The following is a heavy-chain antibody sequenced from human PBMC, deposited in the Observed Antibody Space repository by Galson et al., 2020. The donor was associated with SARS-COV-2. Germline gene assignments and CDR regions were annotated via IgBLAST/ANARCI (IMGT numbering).Heavy chain of an antibody. D-gene: IGHD2-21*02. V-gene: IGHV4-38-2*01. CDR1: GYSVSTPNY. CDR2: IYPNGRT. Sequence: SETLSLTCAVSGYSVSTPNYWGWVRLAPGKRLEWIGSIYPNGRTYYNPSLESRVTISVDTSRNQFSLTLDSVTAADTAFYYCARQGVNMIVLVTVPGWCFDLWGRGTLVTVSS. J-gene: IGHJ2*01. CDR3: ARQGVNMIVLVTVPGWCFDL.